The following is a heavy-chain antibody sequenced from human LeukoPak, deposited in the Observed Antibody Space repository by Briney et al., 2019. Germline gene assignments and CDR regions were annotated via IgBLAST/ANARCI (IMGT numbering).Heavy chain of an antibody. CDR3: ARVWPGTEVDY. D-gene: IGHD3/OR15-3a*01. CDR1: GGSIRSGDYY. J-gene: IGHJ4*02. CDR2: IYYSGST. V-gene: IGHV4-30-4*08. Sequence: PSETLSLTCTASGGSIRSGDYYWSWIRQPPGKGLEWIGYIYYSGSTYYNPSLKSRVTISVDTSKNQFSLKLSSVTAADTAVYYCARVWPGTEVDYWGQGTLVTVSS.